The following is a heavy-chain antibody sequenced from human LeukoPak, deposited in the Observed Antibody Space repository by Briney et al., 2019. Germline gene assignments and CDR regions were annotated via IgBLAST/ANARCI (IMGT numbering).Heavy chain of an antibody. D-gene: IGHD4-11*01. V-gene: IGHV3-23*01. Sequence: GGSLRLSCAASGFTFSSYSMGWVRQAPGKGLEWVSLVSGSGGLTYYADSVKGRFTISRDNSKNTLYLQMNSLRAEDTAVYYCAKLATVTYFDYWGQGTLVTVSS. CDR3: AKLATVTYFDY. CDR1: GFTFSSYS. J-gene: IGHJ4*02. CDR2: VSGSGGLT.